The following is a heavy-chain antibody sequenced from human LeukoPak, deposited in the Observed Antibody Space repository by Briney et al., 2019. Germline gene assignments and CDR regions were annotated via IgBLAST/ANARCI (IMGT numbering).Heavy chain of an antibody. V-gene: IGHV3-23*03. Sequence: GGSLRLSCAASGFTFSSYAMSWVRQAPGKGLEWVSIIYGGGNTYYADSVNGRFTISRDHSNNTLYLQMNSLRAEDTAIYYCARYRGSGSLGYWGQGTLVSVSS. CDR1: GFTFSSYA. CDR3: ARYRGSGSLGY. J-gene: IGHJ4*02. D-gene: IGHD6-19*01. CDR2: IYGGGNT.